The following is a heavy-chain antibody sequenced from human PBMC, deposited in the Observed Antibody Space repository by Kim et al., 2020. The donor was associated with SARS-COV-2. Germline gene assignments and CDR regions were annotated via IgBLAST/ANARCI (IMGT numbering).Heavy chain of an antibody. Sequence: ADPVKGRFTISRDNAKNSLYLQMNSLRAEDTAVYYCASHYYASYYYYMDVWGKGTTVTVSS. V-gene: IGHV3-21*01. D-gene: IGHD1-26*01. CDR3: ASHYYASYYYYMDV. J-gene: IGHJ6*03.